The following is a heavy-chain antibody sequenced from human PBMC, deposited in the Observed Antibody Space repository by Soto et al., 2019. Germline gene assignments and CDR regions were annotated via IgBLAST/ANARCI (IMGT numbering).Heavy chain of an antibody. CDR1: GFTSSDYY. CDR3: ARDHGGGGLTLEY. CDR2: ISNSGRIT. D-gene: IGHD3-16*01. Sequence: QVHLEESGGGLVKPGGSLRLSCTASGFTSSDYYMGWIRQAPGKGLEWVSDISNSGRITHHADSVEGRFTISRDNAKNSLYLQMNSLRPEDSAIYYCARDHGGGGLTLEYWGQGTLVTVSS. V-gene: IGHV3-11*01. J-gene: IGHJ4*02.